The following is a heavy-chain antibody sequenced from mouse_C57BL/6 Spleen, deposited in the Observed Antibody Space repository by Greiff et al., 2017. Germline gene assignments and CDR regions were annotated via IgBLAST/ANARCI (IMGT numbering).Heavy chain of an antibody. CDR2: IYPGDGDT. CDR1: GYAFSSYW. Sequence: QVQLQQSGAELVKPGASVKISCKASGYAFSSYWMNWVKQRPGKGLEGIGQIYPGDGDTNYNGKFKGKATLTADKSSSTAYMQLSSLTSEDSAVYFCARSVTTEDFDVWGTGTTVTVSS. J-gene: IGHJ1*03. D-gene: IGHD1-1*01. V-gene: IGHV1-80*01. CDR3: ARSVTTEDFDV.